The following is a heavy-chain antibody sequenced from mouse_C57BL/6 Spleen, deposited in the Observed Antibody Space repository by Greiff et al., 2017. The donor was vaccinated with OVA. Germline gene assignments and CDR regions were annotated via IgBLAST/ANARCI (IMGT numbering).Heavy chain of an antibody. D-gene: IGHD1-3*01. CDR3: AKEYKNYAMDY. CDR1: GYTFTSYW. Sequence: VQLQQPGAELVKPGASVKLSCKASGYTFTSYWMHWVKQRPGQGLEWIGMIHPNSGSTNYNEKFKSKATLTVDKSSSTAYMQLSSLTSEDSAVYYCAKEYKNYAMDYWGQGTSVTVSS. V-gene: IGHV1-64*01. J-gene: IGHJ4*01. CDR2: IHPNSGST.